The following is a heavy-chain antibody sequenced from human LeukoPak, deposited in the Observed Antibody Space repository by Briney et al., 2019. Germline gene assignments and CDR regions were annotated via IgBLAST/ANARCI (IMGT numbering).Heavy chain of an antibody. V-gene: IGHV4-34*01. J-gene: IGHJ3*02. CDR1: GGSFSGYY. Sequence: PSETLSLTCAVYGGSFSGYYWSWIRQPPGKGLEWIGEINHSGSTNYNPSLKSRVTISVDTSKNQFSLKLSSVTAADTAVYYCARGPRYNRNRGAFDIWGQGTMVTVSS. CDR2: INHSGST. CDR3: ARGPRYNRNRGAFDI. D-gene: IGHD1-14*01.